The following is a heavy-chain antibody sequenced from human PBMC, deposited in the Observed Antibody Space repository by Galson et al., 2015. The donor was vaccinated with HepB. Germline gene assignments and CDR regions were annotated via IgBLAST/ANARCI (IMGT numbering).Heavy chain of an antibody. CDR1: GFTXXXYA. V-gene: IGHV3-23*01. Sequence: SLRLSCAXSGFTXXXYAMSWXRQAPGKGLEWVSGISGSDRSTYYADSVKGRFTISRDNSKNTLXLHMNSLRAEDTAIYYCAKVQTSGWYNDTFEIWGHGTMVTVSS. D-gene: IGHD6-19*01. J-gene: IGHJ3*02. CDR2: ISGSDRST. CDR3: AKVQTSGWYNDTFEI.